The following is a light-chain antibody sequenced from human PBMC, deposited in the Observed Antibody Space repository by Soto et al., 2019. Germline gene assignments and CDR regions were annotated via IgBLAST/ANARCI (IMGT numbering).Light chain of an antibody. J-gene: IGKJ1*01. CDR2: AAS. Sequence: VMSHSPGTLSASTGQAAPLSFTSRQSVSTDLAWYQQQPGQAPRLLIFAASTRATGIPARFSGSGSGTEFTLTISRLQSEDFAFYYCQQFHYWWTFGQGTKVDIK. V-gene: IGKV3-15*01. CDR1: QSVSTD. CDR3: QQFHYWWT.